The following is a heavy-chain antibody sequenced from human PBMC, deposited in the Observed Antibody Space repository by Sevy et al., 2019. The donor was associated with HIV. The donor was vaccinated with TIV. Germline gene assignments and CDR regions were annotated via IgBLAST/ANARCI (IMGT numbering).Heavy chain of an antibody. CDR3: WKWDADRRWYFDY. Sequence: GGSLRLSCAASGFSFSNYNMNWVRQAPGKGLEWVSSITGSSDYIYYADSVKGRFTISRDNAKNSLYLRMNSLKTEDTAVYYCWKWDADRRWYFDYWGQGILVTVSS. CDR2: ITGSSDYI. J-gene: IGHJ4*02. D-gene: IGHD1-1*01. CDR1: GFSFSNYN. V-gene: IGHV3-21*06.